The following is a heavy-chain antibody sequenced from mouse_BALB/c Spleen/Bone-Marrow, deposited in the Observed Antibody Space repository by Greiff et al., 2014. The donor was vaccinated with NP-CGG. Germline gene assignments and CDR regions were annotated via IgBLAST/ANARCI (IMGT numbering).Heavy chain of an antibody. CDR1: DYTFTNYW. CDR3: ARIYYYGRDY. CDR2: INPSTGYT. V-gene: IGHV1-7*01. D-gene: IGHD1-1*01. J-gene: IGHJ2*01. Sequence: VQLVESGAELAKPGASVKMSCKASDYTFTNYWMHWVKQRPGQGLEWIGYINPSTGYTEYNQKFKDKATLTADKSSSTAYMQLSSLTSEDSAVYYCARIYYYGRDYWGQGTTLTVSS.